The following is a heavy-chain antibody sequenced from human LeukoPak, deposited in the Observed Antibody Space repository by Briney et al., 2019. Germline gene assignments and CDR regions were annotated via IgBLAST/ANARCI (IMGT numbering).Heavy chain of an antibody. V-gene: IGHV4-59*01. CDR2: IYYSGST. J-gene: IGHJ4*02. CDR1: GDSIYSYY. Sequence: SETLSLTCTVSGDSIYSYYWSWIRRPPGKGLEWIGCIYYSGSTNYNPSLKSRVTISIDTSKIQFSLNLSSVTAADTAVYYCAKDWGGGRYYFDYWGQGTLVTVSS. D-gene: IGHD6-19*01. CDR3: AKDWGGGRYYFDY.